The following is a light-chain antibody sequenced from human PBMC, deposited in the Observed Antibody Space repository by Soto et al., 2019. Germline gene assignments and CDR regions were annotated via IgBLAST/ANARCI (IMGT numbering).Light chain of an antibody. CDR2: GAS. CDR3: LQHGSSPFT. J-gene: IGKJ2*01. Sequence: EIVLTQSPGTLSLSAGERATLSCRASQSVSNNYLAWFQQKPGQAPRLLIYGASSRAIGVPDRFSGSGSGTDFTLTISRLEPEDFAVYYCLQHGSSPFTFGQGTELEI. CDR1: QSVSNNY. V-gene: IGKV3-20*01.